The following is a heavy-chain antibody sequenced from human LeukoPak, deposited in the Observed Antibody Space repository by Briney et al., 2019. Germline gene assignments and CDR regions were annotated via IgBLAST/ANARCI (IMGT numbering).Heavy chain of an antibody. V-gene: IGHV4-30-4*01. D-gene: IGHD1-26*01. CDR3: AGGHYPLEY. CDR2: LYPSGST. CDR1: GGSISSGDYY. J-gene: IGHJ4*02. Sequence: PSQTLSLTCTVSGGSISSGDYYWSWIRQPPGKGLEWIGLLYPSGSTNYNPSLKSRVTISVDTSRTQFSLKLSSMTAADTAVYYCAGGHYPLEYWGQGTLVTVSS.